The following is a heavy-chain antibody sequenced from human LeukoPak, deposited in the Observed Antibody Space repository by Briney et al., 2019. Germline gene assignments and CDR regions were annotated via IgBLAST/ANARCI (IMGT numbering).Heavy chain of an antibody. Sequence: PGGSLRLSCAASGFTFSSYSMNWVRQAPGKGLEWVSSISSSSSYIYYADSVKGRFTISRDNAKNSLYLQMNRLRAEDTAVYYCARGSSPAFDYWGQEPWSPSPQ. CDR1: GFTFSSYS. V-gene: IGHV3-21*01. CDR2: ISSSSSYI. CDR3: ARGSSPAFDY. J-gene: IGHJ4*01.